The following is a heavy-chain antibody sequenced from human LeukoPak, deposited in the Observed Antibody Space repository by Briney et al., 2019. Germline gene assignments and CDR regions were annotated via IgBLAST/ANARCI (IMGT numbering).Heavy chain of an antibody. D-gene: IGHD3-10*01. J-gene: IGHJ3*02. CDR2: IYYSGST. V-gene: IGHV4-31*03. CDR1: GGSISSGGYY. Sequence: PSETLSLTCTVSGGSISSGGYYWSWIRQHPGKGLEWIGYIYYSGSTYYNPSLKSRVTISVDTSKNQFSLKLSSVTAADTAVYYCARGPSITMVRGVIIRSGAFDIWGQGTMVTVSS. CDR3: ARGPSITMVRGVIIRSGAFDI.